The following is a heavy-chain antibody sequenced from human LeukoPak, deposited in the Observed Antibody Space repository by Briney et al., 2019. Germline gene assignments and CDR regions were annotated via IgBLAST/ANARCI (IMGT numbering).Heavy chain of an antibody. CDR3: ARAPLVLQYRWWFDP. D-gene: IGHD5-24*01. J-gene: IGHJ5*02. CDR1: GFTFSDYY. CDR2: ISSSSSYT. Sequence: GGSLRLSCAASGFTFSDYYMSWIRQAPGKGLEWVSYISSSSSYTNYADSVKGRFTISRDNAQNSLYLQMNSLRVEDTAVYYCARAPLVLQYRWWFDPWGQGTLVTVSS. V-gene: IGHV3-11*06.